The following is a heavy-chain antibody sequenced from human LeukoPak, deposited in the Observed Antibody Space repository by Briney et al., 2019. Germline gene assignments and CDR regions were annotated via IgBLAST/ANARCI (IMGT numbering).Heavy chain of an antibody. D-gene: IGHD5-12*01. J-gene: IGHJ4*02. CDR2: IRYDGTNK. CDR3: ARGPSGYHNT. Sequence: GGSLRLSCAASGFTFSSYGMHWVRQAPGKGLEWVAFIRYDGTNKYYADSVKGRFTISRDNYKNTLYLKMNNLRAEDTAVYYCARGPSGYHNTGGQGTLVTVSS. V-gene: IGHV3-30*02. CDR1: GFTFSSYG.